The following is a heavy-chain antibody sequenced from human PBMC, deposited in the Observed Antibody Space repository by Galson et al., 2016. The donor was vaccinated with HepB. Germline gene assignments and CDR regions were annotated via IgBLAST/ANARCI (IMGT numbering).Heavy chain of an antibody. CDR3: AKGPLYNYVYLDY. CDR2: ISYEGSRK. CDR1: GFRFSNYG. J-gene: IGHJ4*01. D-gene: IGHD3-16*01. Sequence: SLRLSCAAPGFRFSNYGMIWIRQAPGKGLQWVAAISYEGSRKYYADSGKGRFTISRDNSNNTRYLEMDSLRPEDTAIYYCAKGPLYNYVYLDYWGHGILVTVSS. V-gene: IGHV3-30*18.